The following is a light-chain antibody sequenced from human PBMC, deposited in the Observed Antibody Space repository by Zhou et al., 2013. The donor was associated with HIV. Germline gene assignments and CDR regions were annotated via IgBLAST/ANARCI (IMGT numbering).Light chain of an antibody. CDR1: QWVSSRS. Sequence: EIVLTQSPGTLSLSPGERANLSCRASQWVSSRSLAWYQQKPGQAPKLVIYGASSRATAVPDRFSGSGSGTDFTLTISRLEPEDFAVYYCQQYGSSPETFGQGTKVET. CDR3: QQYGSSPET. J-gene: IGKJ1*01. CDR2: GAS. V-gene: IGKV3-20*01.